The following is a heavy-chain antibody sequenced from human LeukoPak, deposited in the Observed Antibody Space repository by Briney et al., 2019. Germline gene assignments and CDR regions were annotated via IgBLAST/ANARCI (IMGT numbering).Heavy chain of an antibody. CDR1: GGSISSYY. CDR2: IYYSGST. CDR3: ARDIGVYDSSGYYYVDAFDI. V-gene: IGHV4-59*12. J-gene: IGHJ3*02. Sequence: SETLSLTCTVSGGSISSYYWSWIRQPPGKGLEWIGYIYYSGSTYYNPSLKSRVTISVDTSKNQFSLKLSSVTAADTAVYYCARDIGVYDSSGYYYVDAFDIWGQGTMVTVSS. D-gene: IGHD3-22*01.